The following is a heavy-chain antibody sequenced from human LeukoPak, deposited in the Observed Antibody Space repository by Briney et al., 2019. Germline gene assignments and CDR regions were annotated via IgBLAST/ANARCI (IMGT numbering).Heavy chain of an antibody. V-gene: IGHV4-59*01. D-gene: IGHD3-10*01. CDR2: IYYSGST. Sequence: SETLSLTCTVSGGSISSYYWSWIRQPPGKGLEWIGYIYYSGSTNYNPSLKSRVTISVDTSKNQFSLKLSSVTAADTAVYYCARATRDGPYGSGSYVDYWGQGTLVTVSS. CDR3: ARATRDGPYGSGSYVDY. CDR1: GGSISSYY. J-gene: IGHJ4*02.